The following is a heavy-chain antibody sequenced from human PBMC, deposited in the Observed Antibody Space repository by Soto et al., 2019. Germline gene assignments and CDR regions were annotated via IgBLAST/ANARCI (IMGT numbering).Heavy chain of an antibody. Sequence: QVQLVESGGGVVQPGRSLRLSCAASGFTFSSYGMHWVRQAPGKGLEWVAVISYDGSIKYYADSVKGRFTISRDNSKNTLYLQMNSLRAEDTAVYYCAKSLPLWGMDVWGQGTTVTVSS. CDR1: GFTFSSYG. J-gene: IGHJ6*02. CDR2: ISYDGSIK. CDR3: AKSLPLWGMDV. D-gene: IGHD3-16*01. V-gene: IGHV3-30*18.